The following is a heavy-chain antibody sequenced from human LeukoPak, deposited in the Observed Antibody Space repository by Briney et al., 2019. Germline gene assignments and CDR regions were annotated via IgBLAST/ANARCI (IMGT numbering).Heavy chain of an antibody. CDR1: GGSISSHY. V-gene: IGHV4-59*11. J-gene: IGHJ5*02. Sequence: SQTLSLTCTVSGGSISSHYWSWIRQPPGKGLEWIGYIYYSGSTNYNPSLKSRVTISVDTSKNQFSLKLSSVTAADTAVYYCARGIGYSSSWYWFDPWGQGTLVTVSS. CDR3: ARGIGYSSSWYWFDP. D-gene: IGHD6-13*01. CDR2: IYYSGST.